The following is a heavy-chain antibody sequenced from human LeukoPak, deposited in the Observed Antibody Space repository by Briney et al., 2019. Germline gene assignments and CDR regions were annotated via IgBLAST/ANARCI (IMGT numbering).Heavy chain of an antibody. V-gene: IGHV3-21*01. J-gene: IGHJ5*02. CDR3: AKASTQKKPDWFDP. Sequence: GGSLRLSCAASGFTFSSYSMNWVRQAPGKGLEWVSSISSSSSYIYYADSVKGRFTISRDNAKNSLYLQMNSLRAEDTAVYYCAKASTQKKPDWFDPWGQGTLVTVSS. CDR1: GFTFSSYS. D-gene: IGHD1-14*01. CDR2: ISSSSSYI.